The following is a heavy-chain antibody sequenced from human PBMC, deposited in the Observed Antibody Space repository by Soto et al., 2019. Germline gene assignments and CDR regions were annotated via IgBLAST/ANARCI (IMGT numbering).Heavy chain of an antibody. D-gene: IGHD2-8*01. J-gene: IGHJ4*02. Sequence: PSETLSLTCAVYGGSFSGYYWSWIRQPPGKGLEWIGEINHSGSTNYNPSLKSRVTISVDTSKNQFSLKLSSVTAANTAVYYCAGKSCTNGVCLDYWDQGTLVTVSS. CDR1: GGSFSGYY. CDR3: AGKSCTNGVCLDY. V-gene: IGHV4-34*01. CDR2: INHSGST.